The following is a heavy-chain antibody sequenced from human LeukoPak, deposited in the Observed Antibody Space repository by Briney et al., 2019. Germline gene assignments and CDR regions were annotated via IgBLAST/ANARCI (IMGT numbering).Heavy chain of an antibody. V-gene: IGHV1-18*01. CDR2: ISAYNGNT. D-gene: IGHD3-9*01. Sequence: ASVKVSCKASGYTFTSYGISWVRQAPGQGLEWMGWISAYNGNTNYAQKLQGRVTMTTDTSTSTAYMELRSLRSDDTAVYYCAIFYYDILTGSRFDPWGQGTLVTVSS. CDR3: AIFYYDILTGSRFDP. J-gene: IGHJ5*02. CDR1: GYTFTSYG.